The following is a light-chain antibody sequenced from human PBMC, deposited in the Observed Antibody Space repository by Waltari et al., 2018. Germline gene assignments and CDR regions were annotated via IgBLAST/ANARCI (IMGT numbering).Light chain of an antibody. CDR2: DAS. Sequence: DIQMTQSPSSLSASVGDRVTITCQASQDISNYLNWYQQKPGKAPKLLIYDASNLETGVPSRFSGSGSGSDFTLKISRVEAEDVGVYYCMQALQTPPTFGQGTKVEIK. CDR3: MQALQTPPT. V-gene: IGKV1-33*01. CDR1: QDISNY. J-gene: IGKJ1*01.